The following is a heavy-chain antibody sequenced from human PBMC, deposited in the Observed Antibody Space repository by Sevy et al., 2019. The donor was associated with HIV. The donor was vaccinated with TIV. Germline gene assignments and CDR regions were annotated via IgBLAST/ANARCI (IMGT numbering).Heavy chain of an antibody. Sequence: GGSLRLSCAASGFTFSDSWMSWVRQAPEKGLEWVANIKQDGSKKYYVDSVKGRFIVSRDNGKKSLYLEMSSLRAEDTAVYYCARLKLHYDPDYFDLWGQGTLVTVSS. CDR1: GFTFSDSW. J-gene: IGHJ4*02. CDR3: ARLKLHYDPDYFDL. D-gene: IGHD3-16*01. V-gene: IGHV3-7*01. CDR2: IKQDGSKK.